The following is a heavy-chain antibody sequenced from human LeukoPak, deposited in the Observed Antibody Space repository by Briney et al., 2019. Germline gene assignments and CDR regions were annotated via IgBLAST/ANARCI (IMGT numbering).Heavy chain of an antibody. CDR3: ARILVVASKGMDV. CDR1: GGSISSYY. D-gene: IGHD2-2*01. Sequence: SETLSLTCTVSGGSISSYYWSWIRQPPGKGLEWIGYIYYSGSTNYNLSLKSRVTISVDTSKNQFSLKLSSVTAADTAVYCCARILVVASKGMDVWGQGTTVTVSS. CDR2: IYYSGST. J-gene: IGHJ6*02. V-gene: IGHV4-59*01.